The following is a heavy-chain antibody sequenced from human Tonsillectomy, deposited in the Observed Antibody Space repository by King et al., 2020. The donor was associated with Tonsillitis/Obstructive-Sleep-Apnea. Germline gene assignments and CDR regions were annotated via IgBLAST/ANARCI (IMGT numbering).Heavy chain of an antibody. CDR2: IYSGGST. Sequence: DVQLVESGGGLIQPGGSLRLSCAASGFTVSSNYMSWVRQAPGKGLEWVSVIYSGGSTYYADSVKGRFTISRDNSKNTLYLQMNSLRAEDTAVYYCARDGRAVAGLHDAFDIWGQGTMVTVSS. J-gene: IGHJ3*02. D-gene: IGHD6-19*01. CDR3: ARDGRAVAGLHDAFDI. V-gene: IGHV3-53*01. CDR1: GFTVSSNY.